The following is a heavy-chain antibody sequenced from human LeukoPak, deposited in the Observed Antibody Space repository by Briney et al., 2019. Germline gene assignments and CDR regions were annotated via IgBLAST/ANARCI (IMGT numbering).Heavy chain of an antibody. J-gene: IGHJ4*02. V-gene: IGHV3-64*02. CDR2: ISTNGDST. CDR3: ARWGSTSCYDY. CDR1: GFTFRTYA. D-gene: IGHD2-2*01. Sequence: GGSLRLSCAASGFTFRTYALHWVRQAPGKGLEYVSAISTNGDSTYYADSVKGRFTISRDNSKNTLFLQMGSLRADDMAVYYCARWGSTSCYDYWGQGTLVTVSS.